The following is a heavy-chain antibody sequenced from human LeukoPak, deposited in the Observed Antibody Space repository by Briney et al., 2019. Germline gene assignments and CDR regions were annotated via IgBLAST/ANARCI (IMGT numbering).Heavy chain of an antibody. V-gene: IGHV3-53*01. D-gene: IGHD6-25*01. CDR2: IYSGGST. CDR3: ARDAHIAAMNAFDI. J-gene: IGHJ3*02. CDR1: GFTVSSNY. Sequence: GGSLRLSCAASGFTVSSNYMSWVRQAPGKGLEWVSVIYSGGSTYYADSVKGRFTISRDNSKNTLYLQMNSLRAEDTAVYYCARDAHIAAMNAFDIWGQGTMVTVSS.